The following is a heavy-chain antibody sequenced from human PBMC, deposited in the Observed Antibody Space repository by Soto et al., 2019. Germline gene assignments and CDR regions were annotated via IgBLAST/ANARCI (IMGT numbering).Heavy chain of an antibody. J-gene: IGHJ6*02. CDR3: ATKVDYYYGMDG. CDR2: IYSGGST. V-gene: IGHV3-66*01. CDR1: GFTVSSNY. Sequence: PGGSLRLSCAASGFTVSSNYMSWVRQAPGKGLEWVSVIYSGGSTYYADSVKGRFTISRDNSKNTLYLQMNSLRAEDTAVYYCATKVDYYYGMDGWGQGTKVTVSS.